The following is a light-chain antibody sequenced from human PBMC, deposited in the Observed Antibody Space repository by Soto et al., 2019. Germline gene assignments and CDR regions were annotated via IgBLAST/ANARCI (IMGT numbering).Light chain of an antibody. Sequence: DIVMTQSPLSLPVTPGESASISCRSSQSPLHSTGYNFLDWYLQKPGQSPQLLIYLGYNRASGVPDRFSGSGSGTDFTLKISRVEAEDVGVYYCMQALQTPRTFGQGTKVEVK. CDR2: LGY. CDR3: MQALQTPRT. CDR1: QSPLHSTGYNF. J-gene: IGKJ1*01. V-gene: IGKV2-28*01.